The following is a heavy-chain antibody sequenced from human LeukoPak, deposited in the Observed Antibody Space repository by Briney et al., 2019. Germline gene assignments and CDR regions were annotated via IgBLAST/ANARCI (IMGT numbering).Heavy chain of an antibody. CDR1: GFTFSSYA. V-gene: IGHV3-23*01. CDR2: SSGSGDNT. CDR3: AKDGYSSIPGFHFEY. J-gene: IGHJ4*02. D-gene: IGHD6-13*01. Sequence: PGRSLRLSCSASGFTFSSYAMSWVRQPPGKGLEWVSGSSGSGDNTYYADSVKGRFTISRDNSKKTLYLHLNSLRVEDAAVYYCAKDGYSSIPGFHFEYWGQGTPVTVSS.